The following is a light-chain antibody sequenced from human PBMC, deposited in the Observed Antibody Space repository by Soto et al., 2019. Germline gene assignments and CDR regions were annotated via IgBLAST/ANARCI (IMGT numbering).Light chain of an antibody. J-gene: IGKJ1*01. Sequence: DIVMTQSPLSLPVTPGEPASISCRSSQSLLLSNGYNYLDWYLQKPGQSPQLLIYLGSNRASGVPDRFSGSGSGTDFTLKISRVEAEDVGVYYCMQALQTPTFGQGTKVDI. V-gene: IGKV2-28*01. CDR3: MQALQTPT. CDR1: QSLLLSNGYNY. CDR2: LGS.